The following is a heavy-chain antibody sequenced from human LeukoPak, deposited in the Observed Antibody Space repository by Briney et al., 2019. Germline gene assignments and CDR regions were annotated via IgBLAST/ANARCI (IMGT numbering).Heavy chain of an antibody. D-gene: IGHD1-26*01. Sequence: PSETLSLTCTVSGGSISSSSYYWGWIRQPPGKGLEWIGSSYYSGSTYYNPSLKSRVTISVDTSKNQFSLKLSSVTAADTAVYYCARDAPELLSPFDYWGQGTLVTVSS. V-gene: IGHV4-39*07. J-gene: IGHJ4*02. CDR3: ARDAPELLSPFDY. CDR2: SYYSGST. CDR1: GGSISSSSYY.